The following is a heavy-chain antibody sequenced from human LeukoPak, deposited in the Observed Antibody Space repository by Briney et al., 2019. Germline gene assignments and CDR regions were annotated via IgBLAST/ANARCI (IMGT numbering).Heavy chain of an antibody. V-gene: IGHV1-46*01. J-gene: IGHJ3*02. Sequence: APVKVSCKASGYTFTSYYMHWVRQAPGQGLEWMGIINPTGGSTSYALKFQGRVTMTRDTSTSTVYMELSSLRSEDTAVYYCAREAYGSSSRDDAFDIWGQGTMVTVSS. CDR1: GYTFTSYY. D-gene: IGHD6-13*01. CDR2: INPTGGST. CDR3: AREAYGSSSRDDAFDI.